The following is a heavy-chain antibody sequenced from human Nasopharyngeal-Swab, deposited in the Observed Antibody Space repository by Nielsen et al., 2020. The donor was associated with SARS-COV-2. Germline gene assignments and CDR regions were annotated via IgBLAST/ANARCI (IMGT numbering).Heavy chain of an antibody. CDR3: ARDQDSSSWYWA. D-gene: IGHD6-13*01. CDR2: ISSGSSYT. CDR1: GFTFSDYY. J-gene: IGHJ5*02. Sequence: SLKISCAASGFTFSDYYMSWIRQAPGKGLEWVSYISSGSSYTNYADSVKGRFTISRDNAKNSLYLQMNSLRAEDTAVYYCARDQDSSSWYWAWGQGTLVTVSS. V-gene: IGHV3-11*05.